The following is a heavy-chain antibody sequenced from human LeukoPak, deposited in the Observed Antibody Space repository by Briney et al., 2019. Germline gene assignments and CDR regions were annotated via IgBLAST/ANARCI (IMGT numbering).Heavy chain of an antibody. J-gene: IGHJ4*02. CDR3: ATYGDYVDPHSGLDY. CDR2: FDPEDGET. CDR1: GYTLTELS. Sequence: ASVKVSCKVSGYTLTELSMHWVRQAPGKGLEWMGGFDPEDGETIYAQKFQGRVTMTEDTSTDTAYMELSSLRSDDTAVYYCATYGDYVDPHSGLDYWGQGTLVTVSS. D-gene: IGHD4-17*01. V-gene: IGHV1-24*01.